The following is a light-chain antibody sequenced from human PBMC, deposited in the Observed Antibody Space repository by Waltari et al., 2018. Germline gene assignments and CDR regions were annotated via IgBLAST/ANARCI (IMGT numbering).Light chain of an antibody. J-gene: IGLJ3*02. V-gene: IGLV2-14*01. CDR1: TSDIGSYNY. Sequence: QSALTQPASVSGSPGPSIPISSTGTTSDIGSYNYVSWYQHHPGKAPTMVISEVNNRPSGVSNRFSGAKSGNTASLAISGLQAEDEADYYCSSYTTTSTWVFGGGTKLTVL. CDR2: EVN. CDR3: SSYTTTSTWV.